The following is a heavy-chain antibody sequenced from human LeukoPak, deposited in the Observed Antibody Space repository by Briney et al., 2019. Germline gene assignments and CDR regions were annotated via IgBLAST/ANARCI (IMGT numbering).Heavy chain of an antibody. CDR1: GFTFSNYW. Sequence: PGGSLRLSCAASGFTFSNYWMTWVRQAPGKGLQWVSAITGSGGSTYYADSVKGRFTISRDNSKNTLYLRMNGLRAEDTAVYYCATLPRGPTGYVGYGGEDYWGQGTLVTVSS. J-gene: IGHJ4*02. D-gene: IGHD5-12*01. CDR2: ITGSGGST. V-gene: IGHV3-23*01. CDR3: ATLPRGPTGYVGYGGEDY.